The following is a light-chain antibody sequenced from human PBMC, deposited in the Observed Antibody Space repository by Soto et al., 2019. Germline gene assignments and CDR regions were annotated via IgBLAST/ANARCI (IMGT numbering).Light chain of an antibody. CDR3: QHYGNLPYT. CDR2: DVS. CDR1: QHISNY. V-gene: IGKV1-33*01. Sequence: DIPMTQTPSSLSASVGDRVTITCQANQHISNYLNWYQQKPGKAPRLLIYDVSKLQTGVPSRFSGSGFGTDFTLTISSLLPEDVATYYCQHYGNLPYTFGPGTKLEIK. J-gene: IGKJ2*01.